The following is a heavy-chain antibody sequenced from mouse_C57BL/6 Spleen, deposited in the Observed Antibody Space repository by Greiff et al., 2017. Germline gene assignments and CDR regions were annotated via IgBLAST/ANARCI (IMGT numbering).Heavy chain of an antibody. CDR3: ASGGNDEGDAMDY. Sequence: DVQLQESGAELVKPGASVKLSCTASGFNFKDYYMHWVKQRPEQGLEWIGRIDPVDGETKYAAKVQGKATITADTSANTAYLQLSSLTSKDTAVYYCASGGNDEGDAMDYWGQGTSVTVSS. CDR1: GFNFKDYY. D-gene: IGHD1-1*02. J-gene: IGHJ4*01. V-gene: IGHV14-2*01. CDR2: IDPVDGET.